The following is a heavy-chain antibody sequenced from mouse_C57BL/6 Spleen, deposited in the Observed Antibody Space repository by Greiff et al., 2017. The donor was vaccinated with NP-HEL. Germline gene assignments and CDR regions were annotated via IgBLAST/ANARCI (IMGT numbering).Heavy chain of an antibody. V-gene: IGHV14-4*01. J-gene: IGHJ3*01. Sequence: EVKLEESGAELVRPGASVKLSCTASGFNIKDDYMPWVKQRPEQGLEWIGWIDPENGDTEYASKFQGKATITADTSSNTAYLQLSSLTSEDTAVYYCTTGTSGAYWGQGTLVTVSA. CDR1: GFNIKDDY. CDR3: TTGTSGAY. D-gene: IGHD3-1*01. CDR2: IDPENGDT.